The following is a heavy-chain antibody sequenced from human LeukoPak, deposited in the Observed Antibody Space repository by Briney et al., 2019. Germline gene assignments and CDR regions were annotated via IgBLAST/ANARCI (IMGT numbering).Heavy chain of an antibody. CDR3: ARSRGGNTLWFDP. D-gene: IGHD4-23*01. CDR2: INTSGGST. CDR1: GYTFTSYY. Sequence: GASVKVSCKASGYTFTSYYMHWVRQAPGQGLEWMGIINTSGGSTTYAQKFQGRVSMTRDTSTSTVYLEVSSLRSEDTAVYYCARSRGGNTLWFDPWGQGTLVTVSS. V-gene: IGHV1-46*01. J-gene: IGHJ5*02.